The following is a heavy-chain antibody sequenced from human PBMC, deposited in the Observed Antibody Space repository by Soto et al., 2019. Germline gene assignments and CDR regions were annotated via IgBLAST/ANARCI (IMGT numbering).Heavy chain of an antibody. J-gene: IGHJ5*02. CDR1: GGSISSSSYY. V-gene: IGHV4-39*01. CDR2: IYYSGST. Sequence: SSETLSLTCTVSGGSISSSSYYWGWIRQPPGKGLEWIGSIYYSGSTYYNPSLKSRVTISVDTSKNQFSLKLSSVTAADTAVYYCARHGADDFWSGFSNWFDPWGQGTLVTVSS. CDR3: ARHGADDFWSGFSNWFDP. D-gene: IGHD3-3*01.